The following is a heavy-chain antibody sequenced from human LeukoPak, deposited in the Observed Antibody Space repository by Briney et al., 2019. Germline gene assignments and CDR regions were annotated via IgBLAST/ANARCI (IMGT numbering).Heavy chain of an antibody. V-gene: IGHV5-51*01. CDR3: ARTTDIDYGDFEY. CDR2: IYPGDSDT. J-gene: IGHJ4*02. D-gene: IGHD4-17*01. CDR1: GYSFTSYW. Sequence: GESLKISCKGSGYSFTSYWIGWVRPLPGKGLEWMGIIYPGDSDTRYSPSFQGQVTISADKSISTAYLQWSSLKASDTAMYYCARTTDIDYGDFEYWGQGTLVTVSS.